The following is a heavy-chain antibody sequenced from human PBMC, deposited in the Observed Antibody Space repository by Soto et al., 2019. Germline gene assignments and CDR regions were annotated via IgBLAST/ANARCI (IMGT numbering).Heavy chain of an antibody. J-gene: IGHJ4*02. V-gene: IGHV4-59*01. CDR1: GGSISSYY. D-gene: IGHD3-9*01. Sequence: PSETLSLTCTVSGGSISSYYWSWIRQPPGKGQERIGYINYSGSTNYNPSIKSRVTISVDTSKNQFSLKLSSVTAADTAVYYCARARRDYDILTGYWPWYYFDYWGQGTLVIVSS. CDR2: INYSGST. CDR3: ARARRDYDILTGYWPWYYFDY.